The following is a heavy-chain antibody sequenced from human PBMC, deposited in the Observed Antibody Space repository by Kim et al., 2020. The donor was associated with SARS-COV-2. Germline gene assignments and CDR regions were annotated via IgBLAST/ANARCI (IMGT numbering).Heavy chain of an antibody. Sequence: GESLKISCKGSGYSFPKFWIGWVRQLPGRGLEWMGMVYPGDSDIQYSPSFQGRFTISADKSINTAYLQWSSLTPSDTATYFCARRNLYYFDSWGQGTLVTVSS. J-gene: IGHJ4*02. CDR1: GYSFPKFW. V-gene: IGHV5-51*01. CDR3: ARRNLYYFDS. CDR2: VYPGDSDI.